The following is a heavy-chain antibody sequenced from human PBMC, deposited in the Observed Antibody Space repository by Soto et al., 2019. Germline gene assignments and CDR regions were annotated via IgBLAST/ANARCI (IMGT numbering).Heavy chain of an antibody. CDR2: ISHDGRNK. CDR1: GFTFSRYA. Sequence: QVQLVESGGGVVQPGRSLRLSCAASGFTFSRYAMHWVRQAPGKGLEWVALISHDGRNKYYADSVKGRFTISRDNSKNTRYLQMNSLRVEDTAVYYCARDLVFEAMIVVVITHFDYWGQGTLVTVSS. D-gene: IGHD3-22*01. CDR3: ARDLVFEAMIVVVITHFDY. J-gene: IGHJ4*02. V-gene: IGHV3-30*04.